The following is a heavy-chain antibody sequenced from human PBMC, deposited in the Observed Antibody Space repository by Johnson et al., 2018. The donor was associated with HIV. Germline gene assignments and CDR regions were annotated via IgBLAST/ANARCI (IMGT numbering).Heavy chain of an antibody. D-gene: IGHD2-15*01. CDR1: GFTVSSNY. CDR2: IYSGDTT. V-gene: IGHV3-66*01. Sequence: VKLVESGGGLVQPGGSLRLSCAAFGFTVSSNYMSWVRQAPGKGLEWVSVIYSGDTTYYADSVKGRFTISRDNSRNTLYLQMSSLRAEDTAVYYCAREPEGWAFDIWGQGTMVTVSS. CDR3: AREPEGWAFDI. J-gene: IGHJ3*02.